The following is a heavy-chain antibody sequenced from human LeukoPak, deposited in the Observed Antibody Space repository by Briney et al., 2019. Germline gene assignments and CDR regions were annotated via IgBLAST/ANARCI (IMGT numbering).Heavy chain of an antibody. V-gene: IGHV3-64*01. D-gene: IGHD6-19*01. Sequence: GGSLRLSFAASGFTFSSYAMHWVRQATGKGLEYVSAISSNGGSTYYANSVKGRFTISRDNSKNTLYLQMGSLRAEDMAVYYCARGEQWLVSVPGRGYYMDVWGKGTTVTVSS. CDR2: ISSNGGST. CDR3: ARGEQWLVSVPGRGYYMDV. J-gene: IGHJ6*03. CDR1: GFTFSSYA.